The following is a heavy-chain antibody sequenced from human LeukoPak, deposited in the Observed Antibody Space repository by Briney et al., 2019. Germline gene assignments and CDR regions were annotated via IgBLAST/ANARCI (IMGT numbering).Heavy chain of an antibody. Sequence: GGSLRLSCAASGFTFSDYSMNWVRQAPGKGLEWVSYISSSSNTIYYAESVKGRFSISRDNAKNSLYLQMNSLRDEDTAVYYCARVATSRYDILTGYYTGARTLDYWGQGTLVTVSS. CDR3: ARVATSRYDILTGYYTGARTLDY. CDR1: GFTFSDYS. J-gene: IGHJ4*02. CDR2: ISSSSNTI. V-gene: IGHV3-48*02. D-gene: IGHD3-9*01.